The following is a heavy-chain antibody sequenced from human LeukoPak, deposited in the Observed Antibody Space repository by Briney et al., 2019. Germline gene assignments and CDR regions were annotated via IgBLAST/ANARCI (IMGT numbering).Heavy chain of an antibody. V-gene: IGHV3-30*18. D-gene: IGHD6-19*01. CDR3: AKDRGWCFEY. Sequence: GGSLRLSCAASGFSFGSSDIHWVRQAPDKGPEWVAFISYDGSDKYYADSVKGRFTVSRDNSKHTLYLQMNSLRAEDTAVYYCAKDRGWCFEYWGQGTVVTVSS. CDR2: ISYDGSDK. CDR1: GFSFGSSD. J-gene: IGHJ4*02.